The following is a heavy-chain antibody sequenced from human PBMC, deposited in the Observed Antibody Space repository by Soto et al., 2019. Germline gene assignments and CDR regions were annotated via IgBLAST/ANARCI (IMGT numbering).Heavy chain of an antibody. Sequence: GGSMGLSCAASGFTVSSDALSWEREDPGKGLEWLSAISSSVGSTYYAVSVKGRFTIPRDNSKNTLYLQMNILRAEDTALYYCAKFSYDSSGYLFDFWGHGTLVTVSS. CDR3: AKFSYDSSGYLFDF. J-gene: IGHJ4*01. CDR1: GFTVSSDA. V-gene: IGHV3-23*01. D-gene: IGHD3-22*01. CDR2: ISSSVGST.